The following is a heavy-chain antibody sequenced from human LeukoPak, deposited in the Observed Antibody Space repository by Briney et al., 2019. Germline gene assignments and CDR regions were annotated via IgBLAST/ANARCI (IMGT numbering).Heavy chain of an antibody. Sequence: GGSLRLSCAASGFTFSSYAMHWVRQAPGKGLEWVAVISYDGSNKYYADSVKGRFTISRDNSKNTLYLQMNSLRAEDTAVYYCAREPPLVHYYYYSMDVWGQGTTVTVS. V-gene: IGHV3-30-3*01. J-gene: IGHJ6*02. CDR2: ISYDGSNK. D-gene: IGHD6-6*01. CDR3: AREPPLVHYYYYSMDV. CDR1: GFTFSSYA.